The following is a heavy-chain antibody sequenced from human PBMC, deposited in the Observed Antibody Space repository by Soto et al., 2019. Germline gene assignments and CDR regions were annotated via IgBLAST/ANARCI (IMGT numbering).Heavy chain of an antibody. CDR3: AKALGELSPESYDY. Sequence: QVQLLESGGGVVQPGRSLRLSCAASGFTFSSYAMHWVRQAPGKGLEWVAVISYDGSDNYYADSVKGRFTISRDNSKNTLNLQMNSLRADDTAVYYCAKALGELSPESYDYWGQGTLITVSS. CDR2: ISYDGSDN. CDR1: GFTFSSYA. V-gene: IGHV3-30*18. J-gene: IGHJ4*02. D-gene: IGHD3-16*02.